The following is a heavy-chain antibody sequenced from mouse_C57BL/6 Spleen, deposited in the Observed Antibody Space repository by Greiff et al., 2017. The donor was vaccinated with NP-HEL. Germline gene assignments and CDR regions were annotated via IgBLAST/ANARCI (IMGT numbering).Heavy chain of an antibody. V-gene: IGHV1-42*01. CDR2: INPSTGGT. D-gene: IGHD1-1*01. CDR1: GYSFTGYY. J-gene: IGHJ2*01. Sequence: EVKVVESGPELVKPGASVKISCKASGYSFTGYYMNWVKQSPEKSLEWIGEINPSTGGTTYNQKFKAKATLTVDKSSSTAYMQLKSLTSEDSAVYYCARGFHYYGSSYYDYWGQGTTLTVSS. CDR3: ARGFHYYGSSYYDY.